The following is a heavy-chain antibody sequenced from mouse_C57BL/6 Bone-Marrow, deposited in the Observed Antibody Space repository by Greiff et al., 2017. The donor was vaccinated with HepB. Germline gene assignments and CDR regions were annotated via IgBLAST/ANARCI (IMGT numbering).Heavy chain of an antibody. CDR1: GYTFTDYE. CDR3: TRTDYSNYVVDY. D-gene: IGHD2-5*01. V-gene: IGHV1-15*01. CDR2: IDPETGGT. Sequence: VQLQQSGAELVRPGASVTLSCKASGYTFTDYEMHWVKQTPVHGLEWIGAIDPETGGTAYNQKFKGKAILTANKSSSTAYMELRSLTSEASAVYYCTRTDYSNYVVDYWGQGTTLTVSS. J-gene: IGHJ2*01.